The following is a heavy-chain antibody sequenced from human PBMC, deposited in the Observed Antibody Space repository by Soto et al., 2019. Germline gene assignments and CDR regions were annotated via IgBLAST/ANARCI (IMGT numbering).Heavy chain of an antibody. CDR3: ASYSSGWYDVIY. CDR1: GDSVSSGSYF. V-gene: IGHV4-61*01. CDR2: IYYSGST. J-gene: IGHJ4*02. Sequence: QVQLQESGPGPVKPSETLSLTCTVSGDSVSSGSYFWSWIRQPPGRGLEWIGYIYYSGSTNYNPSLKSRVTISVDTSKNQFSLKLSSVTAADTAVYYCASYSSGWYDVIYWGQGTLVTVSS. D-gene: IGHD6-19*01.